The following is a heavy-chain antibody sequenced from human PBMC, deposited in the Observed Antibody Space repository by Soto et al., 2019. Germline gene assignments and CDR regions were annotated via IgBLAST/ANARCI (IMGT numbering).Heavy chain of an antibody. CDR2: LSYNGNT. J-gene: IGHJ5*02. CDR1: GGSTSSSGYY. D-gene: IGHD1-26*01. Sequence: PETLSLTCTVSGGSTSSSGYYWGWIRQPPGKGLEWIGDLSYNGNTYYNPPLKSRVFISGDTSKTQFFLKLSFVTDADTAIYYCARRRVVGGDGFDPWGQGTRVTVSS. V-gene: IGHV4-39*01. CDR3: ARRRVVGGDGFDP.